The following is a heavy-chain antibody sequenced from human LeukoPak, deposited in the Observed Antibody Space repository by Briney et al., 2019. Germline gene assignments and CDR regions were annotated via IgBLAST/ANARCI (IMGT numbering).Heavy chain of an antibody. Sequence: ASVKVSCKASGYTFSSNGISWVRQAPGQGLEWMGWISTYNGNTKYAQKFQGRVTMTTDTSTSTTYMELRSLRSDDTAVYYCARTIEYCSGGSCRLPYFDYWGQGTLVTVSS. CDR3: ARTIEYCSGGSCRLPYFDY. CDR2: ISTYNGNT. CDR1: GYTFSSNG. D-gene: IGHD2-15*01. V-gene: IGHV1-18*01. J-gene: IGHJ4*02.